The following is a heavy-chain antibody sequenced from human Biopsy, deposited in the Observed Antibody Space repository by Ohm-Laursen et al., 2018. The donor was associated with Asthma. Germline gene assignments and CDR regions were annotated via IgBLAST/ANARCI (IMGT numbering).Heavy chain of an antibody. CDR3: ARTFHFWSPYHAEHYQL. Sequence: SLRLSCAASGFTFGDYWMSWVRQVPGKGLEWVANIKHDGTEKNRVDPLKGRFTISRDNAKNSLYLQMNSLRAEDTAVYYCARTFHFWSPYHAEHYQLWGQGTLVTVSS. CDR2: IKHDGTEK. CDR1: GFTFGDYW. J-gene: IGHJ1*01. D-gene: IGHD3-3*02. V-gene: IGHV3-7*01.